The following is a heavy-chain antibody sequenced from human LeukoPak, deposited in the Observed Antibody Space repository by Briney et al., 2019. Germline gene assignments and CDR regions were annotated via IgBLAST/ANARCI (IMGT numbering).Heavy chain of an antibody. J-gene: IGHJ4*02. CDR1: GFTLDDYA. CDR3: AKDMADSGSYNSFDY. CDR2: LSWNSGSI. Sequence: GGSLRLSCAASGFTLDDYAMHWVRQAPGKGLEWVSGLSWNSGSIGYAESVKGRFTISRDNAKNSLYLKMNSLRAEDTALYYCAKDMADSGSYNSFDYWGQGTLVTVSS. V-gene: IGHV3-9*01. D-gene: IGHD3-10*01.